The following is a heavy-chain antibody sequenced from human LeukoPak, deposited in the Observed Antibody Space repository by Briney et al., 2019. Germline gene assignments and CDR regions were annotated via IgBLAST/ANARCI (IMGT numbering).Heavy chain of an antibody. CDR3: AKDLRPDGVDNFDH. Sequence: GGSLRLSCAASGFNFNSYTMNWVRQAPGRGLQWVANILASGSPTYYADSVKGRFIISRDNSKNTVYLQMNSLRVEDTAIYYCAKDLRPDGVDNFDHWGQGILVTVSS. CDR1: GFNFNSYT. CDR2: ILASGSPT. V-gene: IGHV3-23*01. J-gene: IGHJ4*02. D-gene: IGHD2-8*01.